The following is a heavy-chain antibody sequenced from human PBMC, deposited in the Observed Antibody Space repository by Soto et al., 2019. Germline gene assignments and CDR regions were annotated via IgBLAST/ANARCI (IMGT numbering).Heavy chain of an antibody. D-gene: IGHD4-17*01. J-gene: IGHJ6*02. Sequence: VEPLKISCEGSGFSFSKYTVGWVRQIPGKGLEWMGIIHPGDSDTRYSPSFQGQVTISADKSISTAYLQWSSLKASDTAMYYCTLSYGDSYYYYTGMDVWGQGTTVTGSS. CDR2: IHPGDSDT. CDR3: TLSYGDSYYYYTGMDV. CDR1: GFSFSKYT. V-gene: IGHV5-51*01.